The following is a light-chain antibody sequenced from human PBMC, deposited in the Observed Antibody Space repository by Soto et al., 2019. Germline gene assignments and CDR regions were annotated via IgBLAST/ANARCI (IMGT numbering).Light chain of an antibody. Sequence: QSVLTQPASVSGSPGQSITISCTGTSSDVGGYNFVSWYQQHPGKAPKLMIYDVSIRPSGVSNRFSGSKSGTTASLTISGLQAEDEADYYCCSYTSSTSYVFXTGTKSPS. V-gene: IGLV2-14*01. CDR3: CSYTSSTSYV. CDR1: SSDVGGYNF. CDR2: DVS. J-gene: IGLJ1*01.